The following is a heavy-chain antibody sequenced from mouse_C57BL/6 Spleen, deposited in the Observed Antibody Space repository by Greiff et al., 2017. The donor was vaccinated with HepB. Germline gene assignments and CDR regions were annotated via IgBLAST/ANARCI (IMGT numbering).Heavy chain of an antibody. J-gene: IGHJ4*01. CDR2: IDPEDGET. Sequence: EVKLQESGAELVKPGASVKLSCTASGFNIKDYYMHWVKQRTEQGLEWIGRIDPEDGETKYAPKFQGKATLTADTSSNTAYLQLSSLTSEDTVVYYCARGTTVVANYAMDYWGQGTSVTVSS. CDR1: GFNIKDYY. CDR3: ARGTTVVANYAMDY. D-gene: IGHD1-1*01. V-gene: IGHV14-2*01.